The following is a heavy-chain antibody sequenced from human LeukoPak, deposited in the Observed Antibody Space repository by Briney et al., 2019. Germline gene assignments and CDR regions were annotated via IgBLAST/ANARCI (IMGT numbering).Heavy chain of an antibody. D-gene: IGHD5-12*01. CDR3: ARCESGYDFRGVY. CDR1: GGSISSYY. CDR2: IYYSGST. J-gene: IGHJ4*02. V-gene: IGHV4-59*12. Sequence: SETLSLTCTVSGGSISSYYWSWIRQPPGKGLEWIGYIYYSGSTNYNPSLKSRVTISVDTSKNQFSLKLSSVTAADTAVYYCARCESGYDFRGVYWGQGTLVTVSS.